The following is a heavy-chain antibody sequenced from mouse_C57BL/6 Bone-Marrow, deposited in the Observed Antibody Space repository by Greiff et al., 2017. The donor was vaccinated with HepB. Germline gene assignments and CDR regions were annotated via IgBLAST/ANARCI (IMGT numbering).Heavy chain of an antibody. Sequence: EVQRVESGGGLVKPGGSLKLSCAASGFTFSSYAMSWVRQTPEKRLEWVATISDGGSYTYYPDNVKGRFTISRDNARNNRYLQMSHLKSEDTAMYYCARGGPTIVTTWYFDVWGTGTTVTVSS. CDR1: GFTFSSYA. V-gene: IGHV5-4*01. CDR3: ARGGPTIVTTWYFDV. J-gene: IGHJ1*03. CDR2: ISDGGSYT. D-gene: IGHD2-5*01.